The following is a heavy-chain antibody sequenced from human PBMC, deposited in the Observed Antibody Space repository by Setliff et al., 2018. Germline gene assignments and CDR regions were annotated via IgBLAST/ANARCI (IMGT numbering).Heavy chain of an antibody. D-gene: IGHD3-22*01. CDR3: VREGVDSRSSTDYRYYMDV. Sequence: SVKVSCKASGATFSSYGISWVRQAPGQGLEWMGGTIPMFGTTEYAQKFQGRLTIITDESTNTAFMQLCSLRSDDTAVYYCVREGVDSRSSTDYRYYMDVWGKGTTVTVSS. J-gene: IGHJ6*03. CDR1: GATFSSYG. V-gene: IGHV1-69*05. CDR2: TIPMFGTT.